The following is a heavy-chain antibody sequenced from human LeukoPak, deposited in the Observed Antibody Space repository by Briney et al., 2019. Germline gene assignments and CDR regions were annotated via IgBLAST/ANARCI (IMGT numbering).Heavy chain of an antibody. Sequence: SETLSLTCTVSGGSISSGDYYWSWIRQPPGTGLEWIGYIYYSGSTYYNPSLKSRVTISVDTSKNQFSLKLSSVTAADTAVYYCARAASLGFGELLDYWGQGTLVTVSS. D-gene: IGHD3-10*01. CDR2: IYYSGST. V-gene: IGHV4-30-4*01. CDR3: ARAASLGFGELLDY. J-gene: IGHJ4*02. CDR1: GGSISSGDYY.